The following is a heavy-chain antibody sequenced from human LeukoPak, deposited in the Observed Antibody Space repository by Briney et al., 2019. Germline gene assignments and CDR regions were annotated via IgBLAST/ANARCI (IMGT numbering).Heavy chain of an antibody. Sequence: SETLSLTCTVSGGSISSSSYYWGWTRQPPGKGLEWIGSIYYSGSTYYNPSLKSRVTISVDTSKNQFSLKLSSVTAADTAVYYCARGGRQYGSGSSFDYWGQGTLVTVSS. CDR2: IYYSGST. V-gene: IGHV4-39*07. CDR1: GGSISSSSYY. CDR3: ARGGRQYGSGSSFDY. D-gene: IGHD3-10*01. J-gene: IGHJ4*02.